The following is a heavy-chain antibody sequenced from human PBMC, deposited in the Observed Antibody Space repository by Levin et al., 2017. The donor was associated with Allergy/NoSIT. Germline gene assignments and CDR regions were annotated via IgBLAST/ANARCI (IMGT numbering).Heavy chain of an antibody. V-gene: IGHV3-30-3*01. CDR2: ISYDGSTT. CDR1: GFTFSSYA. CDR3: ARADSSAYPDY. Sequence: GGSLRLSCAASGFTFSSYAMHWFRQAPGKGLEWVAVISYDGSTTYYADSVKGRFTISRDDSKSTLYLQMNSLRPEDTAVNYCARADSSAYPDYWGQGTLVTGSS. J-gene: IGHJ4*02. D-gene: IGHD3-22*01.